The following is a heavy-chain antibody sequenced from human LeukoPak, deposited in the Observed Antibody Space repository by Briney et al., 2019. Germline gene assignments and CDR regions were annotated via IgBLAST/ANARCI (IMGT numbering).Heavy chain of an antibody. V-gene: IGHV3-33*01. D-gene: IGHD4-17*01. Sequence: PGRSLRLSCAASGFTFSSYGMHWVRQAPGKGLEWVAVIWSDGSNKYYADSAKGRFTISRDNSKNTVNLQMNSLRDEDTAVYYCARDLHGDLDYWGQGTLVTVSS. J-gene: IGHJ4*02. CDR2: IWSDGSNK. CDR1: GFTFSSYG. CDR3: ARDLHGDLDY.